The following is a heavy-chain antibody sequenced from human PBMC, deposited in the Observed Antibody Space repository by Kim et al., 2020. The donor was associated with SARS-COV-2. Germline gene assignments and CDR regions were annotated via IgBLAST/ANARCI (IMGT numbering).Heavy chain of an antibody. CDR3: ARERRGEVDY. Sequence: RICARNFQGRVTMTRDTSTSTVYMEVNSLRSEDTALYYCARERRGEVDYWGQGTLVTVSS. D-gene: IGHD3-10*01. CDR2: R. V-gene: IGHV1-46*01. J-gene: IGHJ4*02.